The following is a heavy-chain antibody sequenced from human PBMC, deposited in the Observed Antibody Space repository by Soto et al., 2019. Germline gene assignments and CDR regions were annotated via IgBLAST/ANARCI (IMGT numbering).Heavy chain of an antibody. V-gene: IGHV1-24*01. CDR2: FDPEDGET. D-gene: IGHD3-16*01. Sequence: ASVKVSCKVSGYTLTELSMHWVRQAPGKGLEWMGGFDPEDGETIYAQKFQGRVTMTEDTSTDTAYMELSSLRSEDTAVYYCATFWGGGLPLADWGQGPRVTVSS. CDR3: ATFWGGGLPLAD. CDR1: GYTLTELS. J-gene: IGHJ4*02.